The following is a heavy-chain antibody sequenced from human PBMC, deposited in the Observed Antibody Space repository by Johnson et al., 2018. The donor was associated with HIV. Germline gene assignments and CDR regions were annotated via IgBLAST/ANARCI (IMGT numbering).Heavy chain of an antibody. V-gene: IGHV3-11*01. CDR2: ISSRGSTI. Sequence: QVQLVESGGGLVQPGGSLRLSCAASGFTFSDYYMSWIRQAPGKGLEWVSYISSRGSTIYYADSVKGRFTISRDTAKNSLYLQMNSLRAEETAVYYGARESLGGGSYWGDDAFDTWGQGTMVTVSS. J-gene: IGHJ3*02. CDR1: GFTFSDYY. D-gene: IGHD1-26*01. CDR3: ARESLGGGSYWGDDAFDT.